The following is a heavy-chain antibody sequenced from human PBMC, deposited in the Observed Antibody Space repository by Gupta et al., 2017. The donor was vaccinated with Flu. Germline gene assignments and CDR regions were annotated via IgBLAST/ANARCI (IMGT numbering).Heavy chain of an antibody. Sequence: QVQSQQWGAGLLKPSETLSLTCAVYGGSLRGYYWRWVRQTPGKGLEWIGEVNESRRTNDNESFKSRVTISLDSSKNQFSLKLNSVTAADTAVYYGARRGFGYNKAFDTWGQGNLVTVSS. V-gene: IGHV4-34*02. CDR3: ARRGFGYNKAFDT. CDR2: VNESRRT. D-gene: IGHD3-10*01. J-gene: IGHJ4*02. CDR1: GGSLRGYY.